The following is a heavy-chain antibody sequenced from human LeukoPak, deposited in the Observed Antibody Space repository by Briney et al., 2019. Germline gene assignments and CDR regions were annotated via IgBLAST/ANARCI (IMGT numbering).Heavy chain of an antibody. D-gene: IGHD3-16*01. CDR3: ASFGGLDAFDI. CDR1: GGSISSSNR. Sequence: SETLSLTCAVSGGSISSSNRWSWVRQPPGKGLEWIGEIYHSGSTNYNPSLKSRVTISVDKSKNQFSLKLSSVTAADTAVYYCASFGGLDAFDIWGQGTMVTVST. J-gene: IGHJ3*02. CDR2: IYHSGST. V-gene: IGHV4-4*02.